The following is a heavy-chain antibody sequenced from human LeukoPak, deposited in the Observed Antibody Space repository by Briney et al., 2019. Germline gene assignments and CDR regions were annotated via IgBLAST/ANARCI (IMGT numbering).Heavy chain of an antibody. J-gene: IGHJ5*02. CDR2: MNPNSGNT. D-gene: IGHD2-15*01. V-gene: IGHV1-8*03. CDR3: AVTRPTVVAARNNWFDP. Sequence: GASVKVSCKASGYTFTSYDINWVRQATGQGLEWMGWMNPNSGNTGYAQKFQGRVTITRNTSISTAYMELSSLRSEDTAVYYCAVTRPTVVAARNNWFDPWGQGTLVTVSS. CDR1: GYTFTSYD.